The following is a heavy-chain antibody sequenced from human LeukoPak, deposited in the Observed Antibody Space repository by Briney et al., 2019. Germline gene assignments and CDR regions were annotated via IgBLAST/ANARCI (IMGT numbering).Heavy chain of an antibody. J-gene: IGHJ3*02. V-gene: IGHV3-30*02. D-gene: IGHD3-10*01. CDR3: AKGLWFGEVDAFDI. CDR1: GFTFSSYG. Sequence: GGSLRLSCAASGFTFSSYGMHWVRQAPGKGLEWVAVIWYDGSNKYYADSVKGRFTISRDNSKNTLYLQMNSLRAEDTAVYYCAKGLWFGEVDAFDIWGQGTMVTVSS. CDR2: IWYDGSNK.